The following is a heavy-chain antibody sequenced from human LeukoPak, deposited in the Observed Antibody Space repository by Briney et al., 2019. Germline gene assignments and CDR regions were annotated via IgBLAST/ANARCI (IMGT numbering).Heavy chain of an antibody. CDR3: ASSTGRYDYVWGSYRYSY. CDR2: MNPNSGNT. CDR1: GYTFTSYD. D-gene: IGHD3-16*02. Sequence: ASVKVSCKASGYTFTSYDINWVRQATGQGLEWMGWMNPNSGNTGYAQKFQGRVTITRNTSISTAYMELRSLRSDDTAVYYCASSTGRYDYVWGSYRYSYWGQGTLVTVSS. J-gene: IGHJ4*02. V-gene: IGHV1-8*03.